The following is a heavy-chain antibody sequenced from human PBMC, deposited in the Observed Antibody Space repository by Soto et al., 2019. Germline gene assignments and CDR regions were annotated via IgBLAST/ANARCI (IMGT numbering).Heavy chain of an antibody. Sequence: QVQLQESGPGLVKPSETLSLTCNVSGGSISSYYWSWIRQPPGKVLEWIGYIYHSGRTSYDPSLKSRVTTSTDTSKDQFSLRRTSVTAADTAVYYCARGRSGFNNWFDPWGQGTLVSVPS. CDR3: ARGRSGFNNWFDP. J-gene: IGHJ5*02. CDR2: IYHSGRT. CDR1: GGSISSYY. D-gene: IGHD3-3*01. V-gene: IGHV4-59*12.